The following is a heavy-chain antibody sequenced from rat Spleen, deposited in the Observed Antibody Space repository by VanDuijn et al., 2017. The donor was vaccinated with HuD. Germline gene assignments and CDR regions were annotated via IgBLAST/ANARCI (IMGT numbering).Heavy chain of an antibody. V-gene: IGHV5S10*01. CDR1: GFTFSDYN. Sequence: EVQLVESGGGLVQPGRSLKLSCAASGFTFSDYNMAWVRQAPKKGLEWVATIIYDGSRTYYRDSVKGRFTISRDNAKSTLYLQMDSLRSEDTATYYCATQTTAYVMDAWGQGASVTVSS. CDR2: IIYDGSRT. J-gene: IGHJ4*01. CDR3: ATQTTAYVMDA.